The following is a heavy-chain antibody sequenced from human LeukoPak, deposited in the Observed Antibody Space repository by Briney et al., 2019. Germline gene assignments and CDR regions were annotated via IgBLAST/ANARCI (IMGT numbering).Heavy chain of an antibody. CDR3: ARGSTGTTDLNFDY. D-gene: IGHD1-1*01. J-gene: IGHJ4*02. CDR1: GFTFSSYS. CDR2: ISSSSGFI. V-gene: IGHV3-21*01. Sequence: GGSLRLSCAASGFTFSSYSMNWVRQAPGKGLEWVSSISSSSGFIYYADSVKGRFTISRDNAKNSLFLQMTSLRAEDTAVYYCARGSTGTTDLNFDYWGQGTLVTDSS.